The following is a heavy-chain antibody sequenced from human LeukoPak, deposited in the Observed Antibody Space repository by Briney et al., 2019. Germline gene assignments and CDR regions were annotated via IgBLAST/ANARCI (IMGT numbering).Heavy chain of an antibody. V-gene: IGHV3-11*01. D-gene: IGHD3-10*01. CDR2: VSSTGGDK. J-gene: IGHJ4*02. Sequence: NPGGSLRLSCRGSGVTFEDYYLSWIRQAPGKGLEWISYVSSTGGDKFYADPVKGRFTISRDNARNSVYMEMNDLMAEDTAFYYCARGENGSFDYLGQGTLVIVSS. CDR3: ARGENGSFDY. CDR1: GVTFEDYY.